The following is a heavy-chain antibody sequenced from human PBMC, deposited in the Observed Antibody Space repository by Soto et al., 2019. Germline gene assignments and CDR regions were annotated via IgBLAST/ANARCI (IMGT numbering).Heavy chain of an antibody. CDR3: ARLYSGYEPPDV. CDR1: GYTFTSYD. V-gene: IGHV1-8*01. CDR2: MNPNSGNT. Sequence: ASVKVSCKASGYTFTSYDINWVRQATGQGLEWMGWMNPNSGNTGYAQKFQGRVTMTRNTSISTAYMELSSLRSEDTAVYYCARLYSGYEPPDVWGKGTTVTVSS. J-gene: IGHJ6*04. D-gene: IGHD5-12*01.